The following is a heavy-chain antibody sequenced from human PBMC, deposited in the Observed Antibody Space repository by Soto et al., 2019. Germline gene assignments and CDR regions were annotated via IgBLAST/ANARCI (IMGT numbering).Heavy chain of an antibody. CDR3: ARDLSEYSSSWAGMDV. V-gene: IGHV3-48*03. J-gene: IGHJ6*02. Sequence: GGSLRLSCAASGFTFSSYEMNWVRQAPGKGLEWVSYISSSGSTIYYADSVKGRFTISRDNAKNSLYLQMNSLRAEDTAVYYCARDLSEYSSSWAGMDVWGQGTTVTVSS. CDR1: GFTFSSYE. CDR2: ISSSGSTI. D-gene: IGHD6-13*01.